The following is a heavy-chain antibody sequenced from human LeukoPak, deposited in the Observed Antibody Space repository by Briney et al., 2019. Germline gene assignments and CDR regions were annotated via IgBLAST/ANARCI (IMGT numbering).Heavy chain of an antibody. CDR1: GFIFGKYW. CDR2: IKLDESEK. D-gene: IGHD3-3*01. CDR3: ARDQYDTWSRRGNFDS. Sequence: GGSLRLSCTASGFIFGKYWMSWVRQAPGKGLEWVANIKLDESEKNYVDSVKGRFTISRDNTKNSLYLQMNSLRAEDTAVFYCARDQYDTWSRRGNFDSWGQGTLVIVSS. J-gene: IGHJ4*02. V-gene: IGHV3-7*03.